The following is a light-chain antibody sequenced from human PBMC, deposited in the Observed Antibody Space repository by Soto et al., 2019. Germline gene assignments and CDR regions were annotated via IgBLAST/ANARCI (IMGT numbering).Light chain of an antibody. CDR2: KAS. CDR1: QSFSTW. CDR3: QQYNNWPPLT. J-gene: IGKJ4*01. Sequence: DIQMTQSPATLSASVGDTVTITCRASQSFSTWLAWYQQKPGRAPKLLIYKASNLESGVPARFSGSGSGTEFTLTISSLQSEDFAVYYCQQYNNWPPLTFGGRTKV. V-gene: IGKV1-5*03.